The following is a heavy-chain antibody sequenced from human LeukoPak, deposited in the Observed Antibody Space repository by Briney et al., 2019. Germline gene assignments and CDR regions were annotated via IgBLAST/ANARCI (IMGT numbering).Heavy chain of an antibody. V-gene: IGHV1-24*01. CDR1: GDTLTELS. CDR3: ASAVFYFSHYYGMDV. D-gene: IGHD2/OR15-2a*01. J-gene: IGHJ6*02. Sequence: GASVKVSCKVSGDTLTELSIHWVRQAPGKGLEWMGGFHPKDDGVIYAQKFQGRVSMTEDTSTDTAYMELSSLRFEDTAVYYCASAVFYFSHYYGMDVWGQGTTVTVSS. CDR2: FHPKDDGV.